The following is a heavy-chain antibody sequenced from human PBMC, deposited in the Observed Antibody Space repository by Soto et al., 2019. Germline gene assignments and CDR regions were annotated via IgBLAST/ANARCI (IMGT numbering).Heavy chain of an antibody. J-gene: IGHJ4*02. CDR3: ARDCISTSCYGDNFDY. CDR1: GFSFSSCA. CDR2: ISHDGSNK. D-gene: IGHD2-2*01. V-gene: IGHV3-30-3*01. Sequence: GGSLRLSCAASGFSFSSCAMHWVRQAPGKGLEWVADISHDGSNKYYADSVKGRFTISRDNSGNTVYLQMNSLRAEDTAVYYCARDCISTSCYGDNFDYWGQGTLVTSPQ.